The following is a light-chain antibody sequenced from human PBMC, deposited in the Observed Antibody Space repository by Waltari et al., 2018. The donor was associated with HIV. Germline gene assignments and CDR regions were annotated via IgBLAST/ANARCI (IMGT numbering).Light chain of an antibody. J-gene: IGLJ3*02. CDR3: LLSYSGAHWV. Sequence: QAVVPQEPSLTVSPGGTVTIPCGPGTGAVTRGHYSYWFPQKPGQAPRTLIYDTSNKHSWTPARFSGSLLGGKAALTLSGAQPEDEAEYYCLLSYSGAHWVFGGGTKLTVL. CDR1: TGAVTRGHY. V-gene: IGLV7-46*01. CDR2: DTS.